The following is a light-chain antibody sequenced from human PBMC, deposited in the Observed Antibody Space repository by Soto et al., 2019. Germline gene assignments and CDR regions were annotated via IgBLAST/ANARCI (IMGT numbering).Light chain of an antibody. CDR1: SSNVGGYNY. J-gene: IGLJ1*01. Sequence: SALTQPASVSGSPGQSITISCTGTSSNVGGYNYVSWYQQHPGKAPKLMIYDVSNRPSGVPNRFSGSKSGNTASLAISGLQAEDEADYYCSSYTSSSTSYVFGTGTNVTVL. V-gene: IGLV2-14*01. CDR3: SSYTSSSTSYV. CDR2: DVS.